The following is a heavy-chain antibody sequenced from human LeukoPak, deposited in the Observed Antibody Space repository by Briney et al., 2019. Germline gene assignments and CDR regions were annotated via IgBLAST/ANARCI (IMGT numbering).Heavy chain of an antibody. V-gene: IGHV3-21*01. CDR1: GFTFSSYS. CDR3: ARDSERSSWYPPKRNDAFDI. J-gene: IGHJ3*02. Sequence: PGGPLRLSCAASGFTFSSYSMNWVRQAPGKGLEWVSSISSSSSYIYYADSVKGRFTISRDNAKNSLYLQMNSLRAEDTAVYYCARDSERSSWYPPKRNDAFDIWGQGTMVTVSS. D-gene: IGHD6-13*01. CDR2: ISSSSSYI.